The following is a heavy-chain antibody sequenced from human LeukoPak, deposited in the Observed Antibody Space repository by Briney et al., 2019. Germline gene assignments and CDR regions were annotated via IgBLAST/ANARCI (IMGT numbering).Heavy chain of an antibody. Sequence: PGGSLRLSCAASGFTFSNYAMHWVRQAPGKGLEWVAVIWYDGSNKYYADSVKGRFTISRDNSKNTVFLLMNSLRAEDTAVYYCARGAGSGWYDFDYWGQGTVVTVSS. D-gene: IGHD6-19*01. CDR1: GFTFSNYA. CDR3: ARGAGSGWYDFDY. CDR2: IWYDGSNK. V-gene: IGHV3-33*01. J-gene: IGHJ4*02.